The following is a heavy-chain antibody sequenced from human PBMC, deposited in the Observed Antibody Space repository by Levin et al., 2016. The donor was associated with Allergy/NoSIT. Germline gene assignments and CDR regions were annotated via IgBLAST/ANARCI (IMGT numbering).Heavy chain of an antibody. CDR1: GGSISSYY. J-gene: IGHJ3*02. CDR3: ARAPYEQDAFDI. Sequence: SETLSLTCTVSGGSISSYYWAWIRQPPGKGLEWIGSVYYSGSTNYNPSLKSRVTISVDTSKNQFSLKLSSVTAADTAVYYCARAPYEQDAFDIWGQGTMVTVSS. D-gene: IGHD5-12*01. V-gene: IGHV4-59*01. CDR2: VYYSGST.